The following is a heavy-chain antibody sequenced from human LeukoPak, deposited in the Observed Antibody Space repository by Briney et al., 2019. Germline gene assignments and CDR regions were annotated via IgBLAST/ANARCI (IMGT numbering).Heavy chain of an antibody. CDR3: AADYFGDGSSGL. CDR2: INPSGGST. D-gene: IGHD3-22*01. CDR1: GYIFTSYY. J-gene: IGHJ4*02. Sequence: ASVKVSCKASGYIFTSYYMHWVREAPGQGLEWMGIINPSGGSTSYAQKFQGRVTMTRDTSTSTVYMELSSLRSEDTAVYYCAADYFGDGSSGLWGQGTLVTVSS. V-gene: IGHV1-46*01.